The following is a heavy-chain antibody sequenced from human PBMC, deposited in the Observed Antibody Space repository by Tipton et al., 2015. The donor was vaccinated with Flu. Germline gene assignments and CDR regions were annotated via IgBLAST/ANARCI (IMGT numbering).Heavy chain of an antibody. CDR2: IYTTGST. J-gene: IGHJ4*02. D-gene: IGHD3-10*01. V-gene: IGHV4-61*02. CDR3: ARSPSYSGSGIYPYYFDD. Sequence: TLSLTCTVSGGFITSGSYHWSWIRQSAGKGLEWIGRIYTTGSTNYNPSLRSRVTISGDTSKNQFSLQLNSVTAEDTAVYYCARSPSYSGSGIYPYYFDDWGQGTLVTVSS. CDR1: GGFITSGSYH.